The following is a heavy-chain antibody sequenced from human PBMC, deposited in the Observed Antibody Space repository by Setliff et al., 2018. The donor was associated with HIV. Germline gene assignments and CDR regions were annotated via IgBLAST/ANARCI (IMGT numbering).Heavy chain of an antibody. J-gene: IGHJ4*02. CDR2: MNQSGTT. Sequence: SETLSLTCSVYGTSFSDHYWSWVRQTPGKGLEWIGEMNQSGTTNYNPTLKSRVTMSIDTSERQFSLKLTSVTAADTAVYYCVRWYYCVSGACYRADYWGQGTMVTVSS. V-gene: IGHV4-34*01. CDR1: GTSFSDHY. CDR3: VRWYYCVSGACYRADY. D-gene: IGHD2-21*02.